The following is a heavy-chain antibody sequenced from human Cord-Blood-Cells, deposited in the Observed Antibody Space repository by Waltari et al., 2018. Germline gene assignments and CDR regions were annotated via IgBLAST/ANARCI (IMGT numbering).Heavy chain of an antibody. J-gene: IGHJ4*02. CDR1: GGSFSGYY. CDR2: INHSGSP. V-gene: IGHV4-34*01. D-gene: IGHD1-26*01. Sequence: QVQLQQWGAGLLKPSENLSLTCAVYGGSFSGYYWSWIRQPPGKGLEWIGEINHSGSPNHNPSLKSRVTISVDTSKNQFSLKLSSVTAADTAVYYCARFRRAKRYFDYWGQGTLVTVSS. CDR3: ARFRRAKRYFDY.